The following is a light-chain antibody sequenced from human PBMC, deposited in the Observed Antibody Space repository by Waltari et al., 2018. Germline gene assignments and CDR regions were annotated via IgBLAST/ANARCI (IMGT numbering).Light chain of an antibody. CDR1: SSDVGGYNY. CDR2: DVS. V-gene: IGLV2-14*03. CDR3: SSYISSDTLEL. J-gene: IGLJ2*01. Sequence: HSALTQPASVSGSPGQSITISCTGTSSDVGGYNYVSWYQQHPGKAPKLMIFDVSNRPSGVSNRFAGSKSGNTASLIVSGLQAEDEADYYCSSYISSDTLELFGGGTSLTVL.